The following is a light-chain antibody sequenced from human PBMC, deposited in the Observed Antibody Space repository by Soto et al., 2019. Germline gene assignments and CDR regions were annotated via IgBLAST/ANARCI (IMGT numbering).Light chain of an antibody. CDR1: RSLVYSDGETY. CDR3: MQGTHWPFT. V-gene: IGKV2-30*01. Sequence: DVAMTQTPLSLPVTLGQPASISCRSSRSLVYSDGETYLSWFQQRPGQSPRRLIYKVSIRDSGVPDRISGTGSGSDFTLHISRVEAEDVGVYYCMQGTHWPFTFGPGTKV. J-gene: IGKJ3*01. CDR2: KVS.